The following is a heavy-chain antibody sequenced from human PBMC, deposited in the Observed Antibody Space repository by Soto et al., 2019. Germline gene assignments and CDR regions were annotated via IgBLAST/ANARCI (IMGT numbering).Heavy chain of an antibody. CDR3: ARGRGNCVVTTCYLPFDS. CDR2: IYSDGNT. Sequence: EVQLVETGGGLIQPGGSLILSCAASGFTVSSKHMSWLRQAPGKGLEWVSIIYSDGNTYYADSVKGRFTISRDNSKNTLNLQMNSLRAEDTAVYFCARGRGNCVVTTCYLPFDSWGQGTLVTVSS. CDR1: GFTVSSKH. V-gene: IGHV3-53*02. J-gene: IGHJ4*02. D-gene: IGHD2-2*01.